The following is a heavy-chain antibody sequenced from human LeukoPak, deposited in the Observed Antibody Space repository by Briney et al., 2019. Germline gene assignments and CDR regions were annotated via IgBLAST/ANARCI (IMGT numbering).Heavy chain of an antibody. V-gene: IGHV4-59*12. Sequence: SETLSLTCTVSGGSISSYYWSWIRQPPGKGLEWIGYIYYSGSTNYNPSLKSRVTISVDTSKNQFSLKLSSVTAADTAVYYCARGGYYYDSSGYSNWGQGTLVTVSP. CDR1: GGSISSYY. J-gene: IGHJ4*02. D-gene: IGHD3-22*01. CDR3: ARGGYYYDSSGYSN. CDR2: IYYSGST.